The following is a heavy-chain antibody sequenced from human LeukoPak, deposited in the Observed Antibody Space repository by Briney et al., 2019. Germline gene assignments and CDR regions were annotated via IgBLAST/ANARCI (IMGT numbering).Heavy chain of an antibody. D-gene: IGHD3-3*01. CDR2: IYYSVST. CDR1: GGSISSSSYY. V-gene: IGHV4-39*01. CDR3: ARRASAPRGYDFWSGYYTGISGMNYFDY. J-gene: IGHJ4*02. Sequence: SETLSLTCTVSGGSISSSSYYWGWIRQPPGKGLEWIGSIYYSVSTYYNPSLKSLVTISVDTSKNQFSLKLSSVTAADTAVYYCARRASAPRGYDFWSGYYTGISGMNYFDYWGQGTLVTVSS.